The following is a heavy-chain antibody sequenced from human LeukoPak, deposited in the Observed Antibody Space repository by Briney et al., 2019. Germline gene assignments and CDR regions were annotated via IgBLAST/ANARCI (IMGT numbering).Heavy chain of an antibody. D-gene: IGHD4-11*01. CDR3: TRGVNSNGFPFAS. CDR2: IGIAGDT. Sequence: GGTLRLSCAASGFTFTYYDMHWVRQVPGKGLEWVSAIGIAGDTYYPGSVRGRFTISRENAKNSLYLQMNSLRAGDTAVYYCTRGVNSNGFPFASWGQGTLVTVSS. J-gene: IGHJ4*02. V-gene: IGHV3-13*04. CDR1: GFTFTYYD.